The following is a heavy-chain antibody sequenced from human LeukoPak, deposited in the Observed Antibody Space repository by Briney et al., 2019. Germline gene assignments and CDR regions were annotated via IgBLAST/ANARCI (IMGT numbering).Heavy chain of an antibody. CDR1: GFTFSDYP. V-gene: IGHV3-23*01. CDR3: AKLSPFAAYNWNHGVN. Sequence: TGGSLRLSCATSGFTFSDYPMFWVRQAPGKGLEWVSAISGTGGSTDYTDSVKGRFTISRDNSKNTLYLQMNSLRAEDTAVYYCAKLSPFAAYNWNHGVNWGQGTLVTVSS. D-gene: IGHD1-1*01. CDR2: ISGTGGST. J-gene: IGHJ4*02.